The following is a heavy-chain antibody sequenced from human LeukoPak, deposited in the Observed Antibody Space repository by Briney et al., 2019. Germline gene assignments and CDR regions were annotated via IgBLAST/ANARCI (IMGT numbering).Heavy chain of an antibody. CDR1: GYTFTSYG. V-gene: IGHV1-18*01. J-gene: IGHJ4*02. Sequence: ASVKVSCKASGYTFTSYGISWVRQAPGQGLEWMGWISAYNGNTNYAQKLQGRVTMTTDTSTSTAYMELRSLRSDDTAVYYCARDLPGIAAAGTLDYWGQGTLVTVSS. CDR3: ARDLPGIAAAGTLDY. D-gene: IGHD6-13*01. CDR2: ISAYNGNT.